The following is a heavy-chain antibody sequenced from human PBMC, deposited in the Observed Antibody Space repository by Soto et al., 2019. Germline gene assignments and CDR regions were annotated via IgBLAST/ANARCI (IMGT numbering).Heavy chain of an antibody. CDR1: GGSFTSNNL. Sequence: SETLSLTCAVSGGSFTSNNLWTWVRQPPGQGLEWIGEIYRTGSTNYNPSLKSRVTISLDKSENQFPLKVTSLTAADTAVYYFASRAPETSVDYWGQETWVTVPS. V-gene: IGHV4-4*02. J-gene: IGHJ4*02. CDR3: ASRAPETSVDY. D-gene: IGHD1-26*01. CDR2: IYRTGST.